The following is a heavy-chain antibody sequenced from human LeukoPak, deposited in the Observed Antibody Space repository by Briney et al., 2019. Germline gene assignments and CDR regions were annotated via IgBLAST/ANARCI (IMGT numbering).Heavy chain of an antibody. J-gene: IGHJ3*02. V-gene: IGHV4-34*01. CDR2: INHSENT. CDR3: ARGQNDFWSGYRTFDI. CDR1: GGSFSGYY. Sequence: ETLSLTCAVYGGSFSGYYWSLTRQPPGKGLEWIGEINHSENTNYNPSLKSRVTISVDTSKNQFSLNLNSVTAADTAVYYCARGQNDFWSGYRTFDIWGQGTMVTVSS. D-gene: IGHD3-3*01.